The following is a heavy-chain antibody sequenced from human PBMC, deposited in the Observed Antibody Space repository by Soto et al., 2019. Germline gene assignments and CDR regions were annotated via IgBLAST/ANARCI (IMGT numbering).Heavy chain of an antibody. J-gene: IGHJ3*02. CDR2: ILPIFGTA. D-gene: IGHD4-17*01. Sequence: GASVKVSCKASGGTFSSYSINWVRQAPGQRPEWMGKILPIFGTADYAQKFQDRVTSTADKSTNTAYMELRRVFSADTAVYYCARGYEYGGNCDAFDIWGQGTVVNVSS. CDR1: GGTFSSYS. CDR3: ARGYEYGGNCDAFDI. V-gene: IGHV1-69*06.